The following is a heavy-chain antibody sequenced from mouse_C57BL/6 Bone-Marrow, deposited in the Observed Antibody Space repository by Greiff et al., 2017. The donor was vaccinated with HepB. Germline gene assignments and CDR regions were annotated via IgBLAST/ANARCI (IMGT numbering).Heavy chain of an antibody. CDR2: IDPNSGGT. J-gene: IGHJ1*03. Sequence: QVHAKQSGAELVKPGASVKLSCKASGYTFTSYWMHWVKQRPGRGLEWIGRIDPNSGGTNYNEKFKGKATFTADTSSNTAYMQLSSLTTEDSAIYYCASCYYGSSYWYFDVWGTGTTVTVSS. D-gene: IGHD1-1*01. CDR1: GYTFTSYW. CDR3: ASCYYGSSYWYFDV. V-gene: IGHV1-62-3*01.